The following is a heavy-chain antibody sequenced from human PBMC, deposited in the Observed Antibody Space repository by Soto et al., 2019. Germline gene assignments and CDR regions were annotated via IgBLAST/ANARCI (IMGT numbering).Heavy chain of an antibody. J-gene: IGHJ4*02. CDR1: GFTVSSYA. Sequence: PGGSLRLPCAASGFTVSSYAMSWVRQAPGKGLEWVSAISGSGGSTYYADSVKGRFTISRDNSKNTLYLQMNSLRAEDTAVYYCANAPYYCDSSGYYPFDYWGQGTLVTVSS. CDR2: ISGSGGST. CDR3: ANAPYYCDSSGYYPFDY. V-gene: IGHV3-23*01. D-gene: IGHD3-22*01.